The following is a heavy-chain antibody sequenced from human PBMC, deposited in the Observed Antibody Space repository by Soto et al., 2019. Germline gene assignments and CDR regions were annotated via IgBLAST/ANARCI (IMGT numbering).Heavy chain of an antibody. CDR2: IRSKPYDGTT. Sequence: LRLSCTASGFTFGDYAMSWFRQAPGKGLEWVGFIRSKPYDGTTEYAASAKGRFTISRDDSKSIAYLQMNSLKTEDTAVYYCAKDLFSMVRGASYYSYGMDVWCQGTTVTVSS. D-gene: IGHD3-10*01. CDR1: GFTFGDYA. V-gene: IGHV3-49*03. J-gene: IGHJ6*02. CDR3: AKDLFSMVRGASYYSYGMDV.